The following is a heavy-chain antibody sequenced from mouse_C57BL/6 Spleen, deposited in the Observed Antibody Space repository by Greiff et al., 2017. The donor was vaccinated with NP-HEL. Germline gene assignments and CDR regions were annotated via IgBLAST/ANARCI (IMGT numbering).Heavy chain of an antibody. CDR1: GYTFTSYW. J-gene: IGHJ3*01. V-gene: IGHV1-55*01. CDR3: ARGIYYYGSSYKFAY. D-gene: IGHD1-1*01. CDR2: IYPGSGST. Sequence: QVHVKQPGAELVKPGASVKMSCKASGYTFTSYWITWVKQRPGQGLEWIGDIYPGSGSTNYNEKFKSKATLTVDTSSSTAYMQLSSLTSEDSAVYYCARGIYYYGSSYKFAYWGQGTLVTVSA.